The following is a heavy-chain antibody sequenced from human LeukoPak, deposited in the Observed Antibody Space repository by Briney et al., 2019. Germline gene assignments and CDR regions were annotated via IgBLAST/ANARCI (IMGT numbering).Heavy chain of an antibody. D-gene: IGHD3-22*01. J-gene: IGHJ4*02. CDR2: ISGSGGST. CDR3: AKGLITMIVVVMDY. Sequence: GGSLRLSCAASGFTFSDYYMSWVRQAPGKGLEWVSAISGSGGSTYYADSVKGRFTISRDNSKNTLYLQMNSLRAEDTAVYYCAKGLITMIVVVMDYWGQGTLVTVSS. CDR1: GFTFSDYY. V-gene: IGHV3-23*01.